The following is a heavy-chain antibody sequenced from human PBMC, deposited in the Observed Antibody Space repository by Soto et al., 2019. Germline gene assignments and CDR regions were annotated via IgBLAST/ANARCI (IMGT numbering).Heavy chain of an antibody. Sequence: EVQVLESGGGLVQPGGSLRLSCAASRLTFSSYAMTWVHQAPGKGLEWVSAMSGGGETTYYADSVKGRFTISRDNSRHTLYLQMNSLRAEDTAAYYCAKWHTYYYDSRGFSGFDCWGRGTMVTVSS. CDR1: RLTFSSYA. D-gene: IGHD3-22*01. V-gene: IGHV3-23*01. CDR3: AKWHTYYYDSRGFSGFDC. CDR2: MSGGGETT. J-gene: IGHJ4*02.